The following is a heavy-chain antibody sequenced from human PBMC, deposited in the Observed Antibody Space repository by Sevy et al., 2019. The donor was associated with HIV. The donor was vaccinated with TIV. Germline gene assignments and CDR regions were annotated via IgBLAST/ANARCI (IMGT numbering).Heavy chain of an antibody. CDR2: TYYRSEWYS. CDR3: ARGDELNSYYYGMDV. D-gene: IGHD1-7*01. Sequence: SQTLSLTCAISGDSVSSSSAAWNWFRQSPSRGLEWLGRTYYRSEWYSDYEVSVKGRVTINPDTSKNQFSLHLESVTPEDTAVYFCARGDELNSYYYGMDVWGQGTTVTVSS. CDR1: GDSVSSSSAA. V-gene: IGHV6-1*01. J-gene: IGHJ6*02.